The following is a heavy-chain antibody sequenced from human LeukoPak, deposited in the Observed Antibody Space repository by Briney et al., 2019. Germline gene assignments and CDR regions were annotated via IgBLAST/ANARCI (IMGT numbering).Heavy chain of an antibody. V-gene: IGHV3-23*01. CDR1: GFTFSSYG. CDR3: AKAPVTSCRGAYCYPFDS. D-gene: IGHD2-21*01. Sequence: GGTLRLSCAASGFTFSSYGMSWVRQAPGKGLEWVSAISGSGRSTYYADSVKGRFTISRDNSKNTLYLQMNSLRAEDAAVYFCAKAPVTSCRGAYCYPFDSWGQGTLVTVSS. J-gene: IGHJ4*02. CDR2: ISGSGRST.